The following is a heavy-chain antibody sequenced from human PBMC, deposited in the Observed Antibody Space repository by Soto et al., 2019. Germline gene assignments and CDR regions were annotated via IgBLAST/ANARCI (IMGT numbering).Heavy chain of an antibody. V-gene: IGHV3-11*01. Sequence: PWGSLRLSCAAFGFTFSDYYMSWIRQAPGKGLEWVSYISSSGSTIYYADSVKGRFTISRDNAKNSLYLQMNSLRAEDTAVYYCARDREEIGVVPRPLEFDPWGQGTLVTVSS. CDR3: ARDREEIGVVPRPLEFDP. D-gene: IGHD3-3*01. CDR1: GFTFSDYY. J-gene: IGHJ5*02. CDR2: ISSSGSTI.